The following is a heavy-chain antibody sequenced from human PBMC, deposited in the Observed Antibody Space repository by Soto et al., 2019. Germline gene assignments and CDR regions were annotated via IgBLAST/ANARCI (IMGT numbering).Heavy chain of an antibody. CDR3: ARDRGSGSYSYYYGMDV. CDR2: IYDSGST. V-gene: IGHV4-61*01. D-gene: IGHD3-10*01. Sequence: SETLSLTCTVSGGSVSSGSYYWTWIRQPPGKGLEWIGYIYDSGSTTYNPSLRSRVTISLDTSKKQFSLKLSSVTAADTAVYYCARDRGSGSYSYYYGMDVWGQGTTVTVSS. CDR1: GGSVSSGSYY. J-gene: IGHJ6*02.